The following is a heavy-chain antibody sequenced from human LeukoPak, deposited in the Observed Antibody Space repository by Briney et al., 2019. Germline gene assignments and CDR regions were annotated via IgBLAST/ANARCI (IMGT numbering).Heavy chain of an antibody. D-gene: IGHD3-10*01. CDR2: IKPDGSEK. J-gene: IGHJ4*02. V-gene: IGHV3-7*05. CDR3: ARDFGRYYGSGSYFRYFDY. CDR1: GFTFSRFW. Sequence: GGSLRLSCAASGFTFSRFWMGWVRQAPGKGLEWVANIKPDGSEKNYGDSVRGRFTISRDNARNSLYLQMNSLRAEDTAVYYCARDFGRYYGSGSYFRYFDYWGQGTLVTVSS.